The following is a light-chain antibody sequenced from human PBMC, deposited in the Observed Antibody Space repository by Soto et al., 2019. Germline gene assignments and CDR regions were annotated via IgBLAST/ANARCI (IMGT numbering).Light chain of an antibody. CDR3: QQYNNWPPT. CDR2: GAS. V-gene: IGKV3-15*01. CDR1: QSVSSN. Sequence: EIVMTQSPATLSVSPGERATLSCRASQSVSSNLAWYQQKPGQAPRLLIYGASTRATGIPARFSGSGSGTEFTLTISTLQSEDFAFYYCQQYNNWPPTFGQGTKV. J-gene: IGKJ1*01.